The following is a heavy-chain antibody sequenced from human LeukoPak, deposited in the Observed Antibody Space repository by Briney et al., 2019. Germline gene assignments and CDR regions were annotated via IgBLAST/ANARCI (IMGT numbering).Heavy chain of an antibody. D-gene: IGHD3-16*01. J-gene: IGHJ4*02. CDR2: IYYSGTT. Sequence: SQTLSLTCTVSGGSISSDGYYWSWIRQHPGKGLEWIGYIYYSGTTYYNPSLKSRVTISVNTSRNQFSLNLSSVTAADTAVYYCGRVNSGLLISNYWGQGTLVTVSS. CDR3: GRVNSGLLISNY. CDR1: GGSISSDGYY. V-gene: IGHV4-31*03.